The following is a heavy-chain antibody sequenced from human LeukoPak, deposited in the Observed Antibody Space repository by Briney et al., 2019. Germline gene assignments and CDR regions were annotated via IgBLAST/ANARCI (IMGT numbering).Heavy chain of an antibody. V-gene: IGHV3-7*01. J-gene: IGHJ4*02. CDR1: GFTFRGYW. CDR3: TRNEV. CDR2: IKEDGSVT. Sequence: GGSLRLSCAGSGFTFRGYWMSWVRQAPGKGLEWVASIKEDGSVTFYADSLKSRFTISRDNAQSSLYLQMNSLRTEDTAVYYCTRNEVWGQGTLVTVSS.